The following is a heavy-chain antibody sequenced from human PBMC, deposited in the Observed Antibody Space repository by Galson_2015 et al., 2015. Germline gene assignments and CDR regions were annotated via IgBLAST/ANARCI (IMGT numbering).Heavy chain of an antibody. CDR2: INSKTDGGTI. V-gene: IGHV3-15*01. Sequence: SLRLSCAASGFTFSNAWMSWVRQAPGKGLEWVGRINSKTDGGTIDYAAHVKGRFTISRDDSKNTLYLQMNSLKIEDTAAYYCTTDGTVGVTSYDYWGQGTLVTVSS. CDR3: TTDGTVGVTSYDY. J-gene: IGHJ4*02. D-gene: IGHD1-26*01. CDR1: GFTFSNAW.